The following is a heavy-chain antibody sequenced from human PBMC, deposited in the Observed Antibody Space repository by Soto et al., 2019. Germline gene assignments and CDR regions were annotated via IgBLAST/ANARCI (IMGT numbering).Heavy chain of an antibody. V-gene: IGHV3-48*02. J-gene: IGHJ4*02. Sequence: GGSLRLSCAASGFIFSSFIMNWIRQAPGKGLEWLSYIRSDSNHIGYADSVRGRFTISSDIAKNSLFLQMSSLRDEDTAVYYCARDLAYAFDYWGQGTLVTVSS. CDR2: IRSDSNHI. CDR3: ARDLAYAFDY. D-gene: IGHD3-16*01. CDR1: GFIFSSFI.